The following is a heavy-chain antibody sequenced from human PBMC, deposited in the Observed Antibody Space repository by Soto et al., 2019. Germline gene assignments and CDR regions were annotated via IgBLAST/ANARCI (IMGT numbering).Heavy chain of an antibody. V-gene: IGHV3-33*01. CDR1: GFTFSSYG. J-gene: IGHJ4*02. CDR2: IWYDGSNK. CDR3: ASDSHVGSGWQLTADY. Sequence: PGGPLRLSCAASGFTFSSYGMHWVRQAPGKGLEWVAVIWYDGSNKYYAESVKGRFTISRDNSKNTLYLQMNSLRAEDTAVYYCASDSHVGSGWQLTADYWGQGTLVTVSS. D-gene: IGHD6-19*01.